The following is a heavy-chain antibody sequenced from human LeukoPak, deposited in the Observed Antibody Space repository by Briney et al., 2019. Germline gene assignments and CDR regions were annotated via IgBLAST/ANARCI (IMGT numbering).Heavy chain of an antibody. Sequence: SETLSLTCTVSGGSMSSSNYYWSWIRQPPGKGLEWIGEINHSGSTNYNPSLKSRVTISVDTSKNQFSLKLSSVTAADTSVYYCARGHYYDLLTGPVHDSWGQGTLVTVSS. J-gene: IGHJ4*02. CDR3: ARGHYYDLLTGPVHDS. CDR2: INHSGST. V-gene: IGHV4-39*07. CDR1: GGSMSSSNYY. D-gene: IGHD3-9*01.